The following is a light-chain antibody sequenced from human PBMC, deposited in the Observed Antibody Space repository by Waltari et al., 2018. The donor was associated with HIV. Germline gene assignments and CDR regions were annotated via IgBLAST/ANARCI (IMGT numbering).Light chain of an antibody. Sequence: DIQLTQSPSFLSASVGDRVTITCRANQNIRAYLAWYQQKPGKAPTLLIYSASTVQRGVPSRFSGSGSGAECTLTISSLQPEDFATYYCQQLDSYPRTFGHGTKVEI. J-gene: IGKJ1*01. CDR3: QQLDSYPRT. V-gene: IGKV1-9*01. CDR1: QNIRAY. CDR2: SAS.